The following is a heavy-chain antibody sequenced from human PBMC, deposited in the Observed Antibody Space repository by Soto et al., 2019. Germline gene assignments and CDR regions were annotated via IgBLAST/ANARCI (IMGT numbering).Heavy chain of an antibody. V-gene: IGHV2-26*01. CDR2: IFSNDEK. J-gene: IGHJ5*02. Sequence: SGPTLVNPTETLTLTCTVSGFSLSNARKGVSWIRQPPGKALEWLAHIFSNDEKSYSTSLKSRLTISKDTSKSQVVLTMTNMDPVDTATYYCARGHTIFGVVIQLNWFDPWGQGTLVTVSS. CDR1: GFSLSNARKG. CDR3: ARGHTIFGVVIQLNWFDP. D-gene: IGHD3-3*01.